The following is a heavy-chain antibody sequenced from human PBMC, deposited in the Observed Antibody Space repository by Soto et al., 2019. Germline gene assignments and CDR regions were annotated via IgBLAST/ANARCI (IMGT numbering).Heavy chain of an antibody. CDR3: ARGGTVTTFYYYGMDV. Sequence: QVQLQESGPGLVKPSQTLSLTCTVSGGSISSGGYYWSWIRQHPGKGLEWIGYIYYSGSTYYNPSLKSRVTISVDTSKTQFSLKLSSVTAADTAVYYCARGGTVTTFYYYGMDVWGQGTTVTVSS. CDR2: IYYSGST. D-gene: IGHD4-17*01. V-gene: IGHV4-31*03. J-gene: IGHJ6*02. CDR1: GGSISSGGYY.